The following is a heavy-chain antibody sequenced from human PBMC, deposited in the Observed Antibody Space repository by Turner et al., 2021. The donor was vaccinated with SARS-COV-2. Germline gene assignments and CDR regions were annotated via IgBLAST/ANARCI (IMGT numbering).Heavy chain of an antibody. V-gene: IGHV3-7*01. Sequence: EVQLVESGGGLVQPGGSLRLSCAASGFTFSSYWMSWVRQAPGKGLEWVANIKQDGSEKYYVDSVKGRFTISRDKAKKSLYLQMNSLRAEDTAVYYCARLGGSSWYFDYWGQGTLVTVSS. CDR3: ARLGGSSWYFDY. CDR1: GFTFSSYW. D-gene: IGHD6-13*01. J-gene: IGHJ4*02. CDR2: IKQDGSEK.